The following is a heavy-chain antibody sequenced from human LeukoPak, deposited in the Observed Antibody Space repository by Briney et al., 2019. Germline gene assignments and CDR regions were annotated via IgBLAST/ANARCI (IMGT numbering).Heavy chain of an antibody. Sequence: GGSLRLSCAASGFTFSSFAMTWVRQAPGKGLEWVSTVSGSAGRTDYADSVKGRFTISRDNAKNTLYLHMNSLRAEDTAVYYCTANWFDPWGQGTLVTVSS. CDR3: TANWFDP. J-gene: IGHJ5*02. CDR1: GFTFSSFA. V-gene: IGHV3-23*01. CDR2: VSGSAGRT.